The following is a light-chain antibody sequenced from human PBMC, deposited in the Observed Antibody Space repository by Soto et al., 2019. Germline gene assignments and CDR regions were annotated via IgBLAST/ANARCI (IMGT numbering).Light chain of an antibody. J-gene: IGKJ3*01. CDR3: QQRSNYYRVT. Sequence: EIVMTQSPATLSVSPGETATLSCRTSQSVSRYLAWYQQKPGQAPRLLIYGVSNRATGIPARFSGSGSGTDFTLTISSLEPEDFAVYYCQQRSNYYRVTFGPGTKVDIK. V-gene: IGKV3-11*01. CDR1: QSVSRY. CDR2: GVS.